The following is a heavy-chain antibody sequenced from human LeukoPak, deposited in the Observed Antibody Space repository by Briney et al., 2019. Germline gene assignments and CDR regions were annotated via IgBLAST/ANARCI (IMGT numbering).Heavy chain of an antibody. CDR1: GFTFDDYG. CDR3: AKDRYSSGWEFDY. D-gene: IGHD6-19*01. J-gene: IGHJ4*02. V-gene: IGHV3-43*02. Sequence: GGSLRLSCAASGFTFDDYGMSWVRQAPGKGLEWVSGINWNGGSTYYADSVKGRFTISRDNSKNSLYLQMNSLRTEDTALYYCAKDRYSSGWEFDYWGQGTLVTVSS. CDR2: INWNGGST.